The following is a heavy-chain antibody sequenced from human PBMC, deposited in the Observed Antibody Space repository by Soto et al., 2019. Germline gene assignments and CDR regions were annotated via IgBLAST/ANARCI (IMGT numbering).Heavy chain of an antibody. CDR3: VQQVYCSCSVCYATFDP. Sequence: EAQLLESGGGLVQPGGSLRLSCAASGCTFSTYAMSCVGQAPGKGLDCVSSISSCGDSTKYAVSVKGQCTISRDNSTNCHYVQTTNLRAANTAIYYGVQQVYCSCSVCYATFDPWGQGTLVTVSS. J-gene: IGHJ5*02. CDR2: ISSCGDST. V-gene: IGHV3-23*01. CDR1: GCTFSTYA. D-gene: IGHD2-8*01.